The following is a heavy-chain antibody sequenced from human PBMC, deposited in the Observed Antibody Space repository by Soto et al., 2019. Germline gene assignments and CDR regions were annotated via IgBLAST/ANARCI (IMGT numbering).Heavy chain of an antibody. Sequence: PSETLSLTCTVSGGSISSGDYYWSWIRQPPGKGLEWIGYIYYSGSTYYNPSLKSRVTISVDTSKNQFSLKLSSVTAADTAVYYCARTNYDSSGYYPSIFDYWGQGTLVTVSS. CDR3: ARTNYDSSGYYPSIFDY. CDR2: IYYSGST. D-gene: IGHD3-22*01. J-gene: IGHJ4*02. V-gene: IGHV4-30-4*01. CDR1: GGSISSGDYY.